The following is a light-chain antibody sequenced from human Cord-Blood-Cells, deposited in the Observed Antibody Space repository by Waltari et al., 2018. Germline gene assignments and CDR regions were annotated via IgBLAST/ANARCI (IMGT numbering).Light chain of an antibody. Sequence: EIVLTPSPGTLSLSPGERATLSCRASQSVSSSYLAWYQQKPGQAPTLLIYGASSRATGIPDRFSGSGSGTDFTLTISRLEPEDFAVYYCQQYGSSPYTFGQGTKLEIK. CDR1: QSVSSSY. CDR3: QQYGSSPYT. CDR2: GAS. J-gene: IGKJ2*01. V-gene: IGKV3-20*01.